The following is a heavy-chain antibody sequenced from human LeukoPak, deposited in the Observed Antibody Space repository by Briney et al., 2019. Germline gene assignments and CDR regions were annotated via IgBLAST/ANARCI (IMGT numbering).Heavy chain of an antibody. CDR3: ARDRSGYSYGRRFDY. J-gene: IGHJ4*02. V-gene: IGHV4-34*01. CDR2: INHSGST. D-gene: IGHD5-18*01. CDR1: GGSFSGYY. Sequence: PSETLSLTCAVYGGSFSGYYWSWIRQPPGKGLEWIGEINHSGSTNYNPSLKSRVTISVDTSKNQFSLKLRSVTATDTAVYYCARDRSGYSYGRRFDYWGQGTLVTVSS.